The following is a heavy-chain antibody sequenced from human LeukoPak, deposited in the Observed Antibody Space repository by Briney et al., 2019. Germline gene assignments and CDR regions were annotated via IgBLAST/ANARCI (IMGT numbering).Heavy chain of an antibody. Sequence: PGGSLRLSCAASGFTVSSNYMSWVRQAPGKGLEWVSVIYSGGSTYYAASVKGRFTISRENSKNTLYLQMNSLRAEDTAVYYCASGSVSYRTPYYYMDVWGTGTTVTVSS. J-gene: IGHJ6*03. CDR2: IYSGGST. V-gene: IGHV3-53*01. CDR1: GFTVSSNY. CDR3: ASGSVSYRTPYYYMDV. D-gene: IGHD3-10*01.